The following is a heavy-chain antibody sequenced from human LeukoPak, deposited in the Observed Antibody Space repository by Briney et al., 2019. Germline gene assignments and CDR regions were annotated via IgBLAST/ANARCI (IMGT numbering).Heavy chain of an antibody. J-gene: IGHJ4*02. D-gene: IGHD5-24*01. CDR3: ARGDGRWLQLGTFDY. CDR1: GFTVSSNY. V-gene: IGHV3-66*01. CDR2: IYSGGST. Sequence: GGSLRLSCAASGFTVSSNYMSWVRQAPGKGLEWVSVIYSGGSTYYADSVKGRFTISRDNSKNTLYLQMNSLRAEDAAVYYCARGDGRWLQLGTFDYWGQGTLVTVSS.